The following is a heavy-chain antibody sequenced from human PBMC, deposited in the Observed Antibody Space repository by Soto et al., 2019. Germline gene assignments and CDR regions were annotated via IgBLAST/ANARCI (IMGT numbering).Heavy chain of an antibody. J-gene: IGHJ4*02. Sequence: SQNLSLTCAMSVDSVSSNSAAWNCIMQSPSRGLEWLGRTYYRSRWYNDYAVSVKSRITVNPDTSKNQFSLQLKSVTPEDTAVSYWASKEGYSECLGQGTLVRVS. CDR1: VDSVSSNSAA. CDR2: TYYRSRWYN. V-gene: IGHV6-1*01. CDR3: ASKEGYSEC.